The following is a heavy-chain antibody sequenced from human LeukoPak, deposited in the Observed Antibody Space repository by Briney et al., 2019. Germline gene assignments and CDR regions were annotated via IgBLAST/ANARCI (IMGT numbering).Heavy chain of an antibody. CDR1: GFTFSSYS. CDR3: AGLWELGH. Sequence: GGSLRLSCAASGFTFSSYSMNWVRQAPGKGLEWVSYISRSGSTIYYADSVKGRFTISRDTAKNSLYLQMNSLRAEDTAVYYCAGLWELGHWGQGTLVTVSS. CDR2: ISRSGSTI. D-gene: IGHD1-26*01. J-gene: IGHJ5*02. V-gene: IGHV3-48*04.